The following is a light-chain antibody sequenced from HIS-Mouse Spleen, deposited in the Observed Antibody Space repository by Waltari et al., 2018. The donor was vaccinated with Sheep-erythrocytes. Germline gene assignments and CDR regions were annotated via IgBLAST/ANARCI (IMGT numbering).Light chain of an antibody. J-gene: IGKJ3*01. Sequence: DIQLTQSPSFLSASVGDRVTITCRASQGISSYLAWYQQKPVKAPKIRIYAASTLQSGVPSRFSGSGSGTEFTLTISSLQPEDFATYYCQQLNSYPPAFGPGTKVDIK. CDR2: AAS. CDR3: QQLNSYPPA. CDR1: QGISSY. V-gene: IGKV1-9*01.